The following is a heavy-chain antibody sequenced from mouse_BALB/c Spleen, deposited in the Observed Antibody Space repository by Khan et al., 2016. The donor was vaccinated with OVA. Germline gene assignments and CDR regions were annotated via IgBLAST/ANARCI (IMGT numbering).Heavy chain of an antibody. CDR1: GFNIKDTY. V-gene: IGHV14-3*02. J-gene: IGHJ3*01. Sequence: LKLSGAELVKPGASVKLSCTASGFNIKDTYMHWVKQRPEQGLEWIGRIDPANGNTKYDPKFQGKATITADTSSNTAYLQLSSLTSEDTAVYYCARDYWDVFAYGGQGTLVTVSA. CDR2: IDPANGNT. CDR3: ARDYWDVFAY. D-gene: IGHD4-1*01.